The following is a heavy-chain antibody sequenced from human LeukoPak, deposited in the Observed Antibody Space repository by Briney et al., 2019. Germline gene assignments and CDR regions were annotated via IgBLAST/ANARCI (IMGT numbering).Heavy chain of an antibody. Sequence: RPGASLRLSCAASGFTFSSNAMSWVRQAPGKRLDWVSFITANTDSTYYADSVKGRFTISRDNSRNTLYLQMNSLTAEDTAVYYCAKGRGSGNNGYVQYWGQGTLVTVSS. V-gene: IGHV3-23*01. J-gene: IGHJ4*02. CDR1: GFTFSSNA. CDR2: ITANTDST. D-gene: IGHD2-8*01. CDR3: AKGRGSGNNGYVQY.